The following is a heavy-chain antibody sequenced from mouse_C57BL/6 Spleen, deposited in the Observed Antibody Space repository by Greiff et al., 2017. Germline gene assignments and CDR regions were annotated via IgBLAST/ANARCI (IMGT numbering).Heavy chain of an antibody. CDR1: GYTFTSYW. CDR3: ARSGRGDAMDY. Sequence: QVQLQQPGAELVKPGASVKLSCKASGYTFTSYWMQWVKQRPGQGLEWIGEIDPSDSYTNYNQKFKGKATLTVDTSSSTAYMQLSSLTSEDSAVYYWARSGRGDAMDYWGQGTSVTVSS. CDR2: IDPSDSYT. D-gene: IGHD3-1*01. J-gene: IGHJ4*01. V-gene: IGHV1-50*01.